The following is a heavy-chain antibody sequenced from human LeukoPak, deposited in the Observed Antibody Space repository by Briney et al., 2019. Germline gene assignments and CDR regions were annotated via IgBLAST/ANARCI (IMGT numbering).Heavy chain of an antibody. D-gene: IGHD3-10*01. J-gene: IGHJ6*03. CDR3: ARVVRVVNYYYYYYMDV. V-gene: IGHV1-18*01. CDR2: ISAYNGNT. CDR1: GYTFTSYG. Sequence: ASVKVSCKASGYTFTSYGISWVRQAPGQGLEWMGWISAYNGNTNYAQKLQGRVTMTTDTSTSTAYMELRSLRSDDTAVYYCARVVRVVNYYYYYYMDVWGKGTTVTVSS.